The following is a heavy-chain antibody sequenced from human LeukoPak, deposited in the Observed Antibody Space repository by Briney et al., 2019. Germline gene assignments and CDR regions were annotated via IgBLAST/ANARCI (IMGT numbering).Heavy chain of an antibody. D-gene: IGHD1-14*01. J-gene: IGHJ4*02. CDR3: VTDRGRNTYDH. CDR2: IRPDGSDT. Sequence: GVSLRLPCATWGFPFSQYWMTWVRHPPGKAREWVANIRPDGSDTGYADSVRGRFTISRDNAKNSLSLEMSSLRAEDTAVYYCVTDRGRNTYDHWGQGTLITVSS. V-gene: IGHV3-7*01. CDR1: GFPFSQYW.